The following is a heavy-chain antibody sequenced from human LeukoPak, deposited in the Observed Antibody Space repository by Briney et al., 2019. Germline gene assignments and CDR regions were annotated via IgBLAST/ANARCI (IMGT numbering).Heavy chain of an antibody. CDR2: INPNSGDT. J-gene: IGHJ6*02. D-gene: IGHD2-21*01. V-gene: IGHV1-2*02. CDR1: GYTFTDYD. CDR3: ARGYGFREATYYYYYGMDV. Sequence: ASVKVSCKASGYTFTDYDIHWLRQAPGQGLEWMGWINPNSGDTNYTQKFQGRVTMTRDTAISTAYMEVRRLRFDDTAIYYCARGYGFREATYYYYYGMDVWGQGTTVTVSS.